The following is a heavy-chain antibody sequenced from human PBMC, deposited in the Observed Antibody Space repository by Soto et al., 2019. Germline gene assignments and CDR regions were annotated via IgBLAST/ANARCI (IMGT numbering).Heavy chain of an antibody. J-gene: IGHJ3*02. CDR3: ARDFSYYGSGSYHAFDI. D-gene: IGHD3-10*01. Sequence: SVKVSCKASGGTFSSYTISWVRQAPGQGLEWMGRIIPILGIANYAQKFQGRVTITADKPTSTAYMELSSLRSEDTAVYYCARDFSYYGSGSYHAFDIWGQGTMVTVSS. CDR1: GGTFSSYT. CDR2: IIPILGIA. V-gene: IGHV1-69*04.